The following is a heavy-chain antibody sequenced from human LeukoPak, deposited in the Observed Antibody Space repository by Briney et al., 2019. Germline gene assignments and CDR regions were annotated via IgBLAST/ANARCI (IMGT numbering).Heavy chain of an antibody. CDR1: GDSVSSNSAA. V-gene: IGHV6-1*01. D-gene: IGHD3-10*01. CDR2: TYYRSKWYN. J-gene: IGHJ3*02. CDR3: ARDQRDYYGSGSYFGAFDI. Sequence: SQTLSLTCAISGDSVSSNSAAWNWIRQSPSRGLEWLGRTYYRSKWYNDYAVSVKSRITINPDTSKNQFSLQLKSVTPEDTAVYYCARDQRDYYGSGSYFGAFDIWGQGTMVTVSS.